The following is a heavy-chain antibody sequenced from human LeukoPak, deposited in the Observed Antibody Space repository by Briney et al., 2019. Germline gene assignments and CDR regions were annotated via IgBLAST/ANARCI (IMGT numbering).Heavy chain of an antibody. CDR3: ARAYYDSSGSYYYYYYMDV. CDR1: GYTFTGYY. J-gene: IGHJ6*03. D-gene: IGHD3-22*01. Sequence: ASVKVSCKASGYTFTGYYMHWVRQAPGQGLEWTGWINPNSGGTNYAQKFQGRVTMTRDTSISTAYMELSRLRSDDTAVYYCARAYYDSSGSYYYYYYMDVWGKGTTVTVSS. V-gene: IGHV1-2*02. CDR2: INPNSGGT.